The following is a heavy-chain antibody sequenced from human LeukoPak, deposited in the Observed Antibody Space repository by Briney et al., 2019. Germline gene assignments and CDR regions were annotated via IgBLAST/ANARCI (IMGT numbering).Heavy chain of an antibody. CDR1: GYTFTSYD. CDR2: MNPNSGNT. J-gene: IGHJ6*03. CDR3: ARFGGTSRARNYYSYYYMDV. Sequence: ASVKVSCKASGYTFTSYDINWVRPATGQGLEWMGCMNPNSGNTGYAQKFQGRVAMTRDTSISTAYMELSSLRSEDTAVYYCARFGGTSRARNYYSYYYMDVWGKGTTVTVSS. V-gene: IGHV1-8*01. D-gene: IGHD2-2*01.